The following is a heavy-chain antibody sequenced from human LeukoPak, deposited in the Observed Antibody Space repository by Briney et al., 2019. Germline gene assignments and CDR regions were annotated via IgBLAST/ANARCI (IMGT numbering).Heavy chain of an antibody. CDR3: ARKGYCSSTSCYTDEAFGI. Sequence: GESLKISCKGSGYSFTSHWIGWVRQMPGKGLEYMGIIYPGDSDTRYSPSFQGQVTISADKSISTAYLQWSSLRASDTAMYYCARKGYCSSTSCYTDEAFGIWGQGTMVTVSS. J-gene: IGHJ3*02. CDR2: IYPGDSDT. D-gene: IGHD2-2*01. CDR1: GYSFTSHW. V-gene: IGHV5-51*01.